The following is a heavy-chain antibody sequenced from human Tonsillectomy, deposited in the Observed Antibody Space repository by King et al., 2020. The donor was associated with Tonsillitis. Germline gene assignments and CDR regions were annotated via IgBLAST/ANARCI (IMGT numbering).Heavy chain of an antibody. CDR2: IIPIFGTG. V-gene: IGHV1-69*12. CDR3: ARGERYYGPGSYPGLDY. CDR1: GGTFSSYA. J-gene: IGHJ4*02. Sequence: QLVQSGAEVKKPGSSVKVSCKASGGTFSSYAISWVRQAPGQGLEWMGGIIPIFGTGNYAQKFQGRVTITADESTSTAYMELSSLRSEDTAVYYCARGERYYGPGSYPGLDYWGQGTLVTVSS. D-gene: IGHD3-10*01.